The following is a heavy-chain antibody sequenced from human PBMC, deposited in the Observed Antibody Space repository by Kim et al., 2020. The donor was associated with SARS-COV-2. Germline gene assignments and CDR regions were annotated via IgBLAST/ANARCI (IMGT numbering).Heavy chain of an antibody. Sequence: GGSLRLSCAASGFTFNSYDMHWVRQAPGKGLEWVAVISYDGSNKYYADSVKGRFTISRDNSKNTLYLQMNSLRAEDTAVYYCARDGYGDGYNYGWIDYWGQGTLVTVSS. CDR3: ARDGYGDGYNYGWIDY. V-gene: IGHV3-30*04. CDR1: GFTFNSYD. D-gene: IGHD5-12*01. J-gene: IGHJ4*02. CDR2: ISYDGSNK.